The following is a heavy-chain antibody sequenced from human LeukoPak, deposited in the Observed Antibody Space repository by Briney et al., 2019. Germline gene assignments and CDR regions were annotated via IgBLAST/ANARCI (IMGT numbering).Heavy chain of an antibody. D-gene: IGHD2-8*01. V-gene: IGHV1-2*02. CDR1: GHTFTSHY. Sequence: ASVKVSGTTSGHTFTSHYIQWIRRAPGQGLEWMGWINPNIAGTHYAQKFRGRVTMTSDTSSNTAYMELSGLRSDDTAVYYCATEGNGASGGSVSGCSFDYWGQGTLVAVSS. CDR3: ATEGNGASGGSVSGCSFDY. J-gene: IGHJ4*02. CDR2: INPNIAGT.